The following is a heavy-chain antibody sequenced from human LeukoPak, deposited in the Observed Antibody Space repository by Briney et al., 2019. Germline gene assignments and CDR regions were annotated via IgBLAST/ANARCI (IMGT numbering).Heavy chain of an antibody. D-gene: IGHD3-10*01. Sequence: GGSLRLSCAASGFTFSSYAMHWVRQAPGKGLEWVAVISYDGSNKYYADSVKGRFTISRDNSKNTLYLQMNSLRAEDTAVYYCAKDRWFGELLDAFDIWGQGTMVTVSS. CDR1: GFTFSSYA. J-gene: IGHJ3*02. V-gene: IGHV3-30-3*01. CDR2: ISYDGSNK. CDR3: AKDRWFGELLDAFDI.